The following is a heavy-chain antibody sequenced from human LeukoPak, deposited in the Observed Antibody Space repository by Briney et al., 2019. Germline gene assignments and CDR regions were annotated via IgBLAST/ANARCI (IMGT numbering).Heavy chain of an antibody. CDR1: GFTFSSYW. D-gene: IGHD3-3*01. Sequence: GGSLRLSCAASGFTFSSYWMSWVRQAPGKGPEWVANIKHDGSEKYYVDSVKGRFAISRDNGKDSLYLQMNSLRVEDMAVYYCARAPREWLLGYHFEYWGQGTLVTVSS. J-gene: IGHJ4*02. CDR2: IKHDGSEK. CDR3: ARAPREWLLGYHFEY. V-gene: IGHV3-7*01.